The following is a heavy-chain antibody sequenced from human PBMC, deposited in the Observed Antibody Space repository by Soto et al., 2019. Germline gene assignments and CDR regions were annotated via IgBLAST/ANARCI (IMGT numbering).Heavy chain of an antibody. CDR2: IIPILGVA. CDR1: GGTFSSYT. CDR3: ARDHCSSTSCYGNI. D-gene: IGHD2-2*01. Sequence: ASVKVSCKASGGTFSSYTISWVRQAPGQGLVWMGRIIPILGVANYAQKFQGRVTFTADKSTSTAYMELSSLRSEDTAVYYCARDHCSSTSCYGNIWGQGTMVTVSS. V-gene: IGHV1-69*04. J-gene: IGHJ3*02.